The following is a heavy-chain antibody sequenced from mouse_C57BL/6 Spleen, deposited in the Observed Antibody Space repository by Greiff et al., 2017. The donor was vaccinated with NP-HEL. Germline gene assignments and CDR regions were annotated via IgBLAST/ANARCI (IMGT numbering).Heavy chain of an antibody. D-gene: IGHD1-1*01. J-gene: IGHJ4*01. CDR3: ASEDDTTVVAPHAMDY. CDR1: GYTFTDYY. CDR2: INPNNGGT. V-gene: IGHV1-26*01. Sequence: EVQLQQSGPELVKPGASVKISCKASGYTFTDYYMNWVKQSHGKSLEWIGDINPNNGGTSYNQKFKGKATLTVDKSSSTAYMELRSLTSEDSAVYYCASEDDTTVVAPHAMDYWGQGTSVTVSS.